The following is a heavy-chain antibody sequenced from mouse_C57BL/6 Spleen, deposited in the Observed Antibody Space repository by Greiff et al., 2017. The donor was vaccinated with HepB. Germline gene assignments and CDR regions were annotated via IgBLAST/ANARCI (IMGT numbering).Heavy chain of an antibody. V-gene: IGHV5-4*01. Sequence: EVKLMESGGGLVKPGGSLKLSCAASGFTFSSYAMSWVRQTPEKRLEWVATISDGGSYTYYPDNVKGRFTISRDNAKNNLYLQRSHLKSEDTAMYYCARDNYSKGAWFAYWGQGTLVTVSA. CDR2: ISDGGSYT. J-gene: IGHJ3*01. CDR3: ARDNYSKGAWFAY. D-gene: IGHD2-5*01. CDR1: GFTFSSYA.